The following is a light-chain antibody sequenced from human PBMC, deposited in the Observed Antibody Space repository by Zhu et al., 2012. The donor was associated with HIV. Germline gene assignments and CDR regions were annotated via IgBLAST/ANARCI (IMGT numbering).Light chain of an antibody. CDR3: QQYDSYT. CDR1: QSVSSAY. J-gene: IGKJ2*01. V-gene: IGKV3-20*01. CDR2: GAS. Sequence: EIVLTQSPGTLSLSPGERATLSCRASQSVSSAYLAWYQHKPGQAPRLPIYGASSRASGIPDRFSGSGSGTDFTLTISRLEPEDFAVYYCQQYDSYTFGQGTKLEIK.